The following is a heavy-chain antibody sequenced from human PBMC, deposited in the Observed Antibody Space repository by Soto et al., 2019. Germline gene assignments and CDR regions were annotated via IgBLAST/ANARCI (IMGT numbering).Heavy chain of an antibody. V-gene: IGHV3-66*01. J-gene: IGHJ3*02. D-gene: IGHD2-15*01. Sequence: HPGGSLRLSCAASGFTVSSNYMSWVRQAPGKGLEWVSVIYSGGSTYYADSVKGRFTISRDNSKNTLYLQMNSLRAEDTAVYYCARFCSGGSCYSGGAFDIWGQGTMVTVSS. CDR1: GFTVSSNY. CDR3: ARFCSGGSCYSGGAFDI. CDR2: IYSGGST.